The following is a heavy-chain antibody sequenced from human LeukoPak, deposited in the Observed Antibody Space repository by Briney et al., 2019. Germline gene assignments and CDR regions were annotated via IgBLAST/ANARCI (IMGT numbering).Heavy chain of an antibody. D-gene: IGHD6-6*01. Sequence: GGSLRLSCAASGFTFSSYSMNWVRQAPGKGLEWVSSISSSSYIYYADSVKGRFTISRDNAKNSLYLQMNSLRAEDTAVYYCARSRGSSSYWFDPWGQGTLVTVSS. CDR2: ISSSSYI. CDR3: ARSRGSSSYWFDP. V-gene: IGHV3-21*01. J-gene: IGHJ5*02. CDR1: GFTFSSYS.